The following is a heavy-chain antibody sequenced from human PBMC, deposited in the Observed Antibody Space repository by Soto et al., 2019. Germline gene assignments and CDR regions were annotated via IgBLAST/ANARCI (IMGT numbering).Heavy chain of an antibody. V-gene: IGHV4-34*01. CDR2: INHSGST. D-gene: IGHD6-6*01. CDR3: ARAAIAARWGDY. J-gene: IGHJ4*02. CDR1: GGSFSGYY. Sequence: PSETLSLTCAVYGGSFSGYYWSWIRQPPGKGLEWIGEINHSGSTNYNPSLKSRVTISVDTSKNQFSLKLSFVTAADTAVYYCARAAIAARWGDYWGQGTLVTVSS.